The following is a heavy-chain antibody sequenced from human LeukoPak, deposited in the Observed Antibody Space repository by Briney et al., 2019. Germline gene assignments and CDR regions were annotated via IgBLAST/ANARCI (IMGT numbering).Heavy chain of an antibody. CDR2: IYHSGST. D-gene: IGHD3-22*01. J-gene: IGHJ5*02. CDR3: ARHRYYYDSSGSTLPWSDP. CDR1: GGSISSSNW. V-gene: IGHV4-4*02. Sequence: SGTLSLTCAVSGGSISSSNWWSWVRQPPGKGLEWIGEIYHSGSTNYNPSLKSRVTISVDKSKNQFSLKLSSVTAADTAVYYCARHRYYYDSSGSTLPWSDPWGQGTLVTVSS.